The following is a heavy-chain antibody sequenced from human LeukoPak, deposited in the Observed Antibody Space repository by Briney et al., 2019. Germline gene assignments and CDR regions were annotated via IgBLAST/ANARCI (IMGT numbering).Heavy chain of an antibody. J-gene: IGHJ4*02. CDR3: ATLEILWGLGDILNDY. D-gene: IGHD3-9*01. V-gene: IGHV1-24*01. CDR1: GYTLTELS. Sequence: GASVKVSCKVSGYTLTELSMHWVRQAPGKGLEWMGGFDPEDGETIYAQKFQGRVTMTEDTSTDTAYMELSSLRSEDTAVYYCATLEILWGLGDILNDYWGQGTLVTVSS. CDR2: FDPEDGET.